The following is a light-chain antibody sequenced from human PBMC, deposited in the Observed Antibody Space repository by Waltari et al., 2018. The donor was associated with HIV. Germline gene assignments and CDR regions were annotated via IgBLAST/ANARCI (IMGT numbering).Light chain of an antibody. CDR1: SSDVGGFNY. V-gene: IGLV2-11*01. CDR3: CSYAGRTTLL. Sequence: QSALTQPRSVSGSPGQSVTISCTGTSSDVGGFNYVSWYQQYPGRAPKLMNYDVTKRPSGVPDRFAGTTSGNTASLTISGHQAEDESDYYCCSYAGRTTLLFGGGTTLTVL. J-gene: IGLJ2*01. CDR2: DVT.